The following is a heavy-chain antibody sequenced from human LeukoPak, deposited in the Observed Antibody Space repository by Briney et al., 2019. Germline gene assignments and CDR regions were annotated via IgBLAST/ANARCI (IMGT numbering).Heavy chain of an antibody. CDR2: INHSGST. D-gene: IGHD3-22*01. CDR3: ARARARGRYYYDSSGPNWFDP. CDR1: GGSFSGYY. Sequence: SETLSLTCAVYGGSFSGYYWSWIRQPPGKGLEWIGEINHSGSTNYNPSLKSRVTISVDTSKNQFSLKLSSVTAADTAVYYCARARARGRYYYDSSGPNWFDPWGQGTLVTVSS. J-gene: IGHJ5*02. V-gene: IGHV4-34*01.